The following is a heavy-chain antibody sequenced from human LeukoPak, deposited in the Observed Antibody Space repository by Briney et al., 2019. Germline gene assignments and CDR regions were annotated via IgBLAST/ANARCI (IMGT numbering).Heavy chain of an antibody. J-gene: IGHJ4*02. CDR2: INTNTGNP. CDR1: GYTFTSYA. Sequence: ASVKVSCKASGYTFTSYAMNWVRQAPGQGLEWMGWINTNTGNPTYAQGFTGRFVFSLDTSASTAYLQISSLKAEDTAVYYCARDQDDFWSGYYFAVDYWGQGTLVTVSS. D-gene: IGHD3-3*01. CDR3: ARDQDDFWSGYYFAVDY. V-gene: IGHV7-4-1*02.